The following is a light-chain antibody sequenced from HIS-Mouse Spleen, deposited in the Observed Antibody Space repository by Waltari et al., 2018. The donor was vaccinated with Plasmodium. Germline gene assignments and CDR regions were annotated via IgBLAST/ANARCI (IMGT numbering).Light chain of an antibody. Sequence: SYELTQPPSVSVSPGQTARITCSGDALPKKYAYWYQQKSGQAPVLVIYEDSKRPSGIPERVSGCSSGTIATVTISGAQVEDEADYYCYSTDSSGNHRVFGGGTKLTVL. CDR3: YSTDSSGNHRV. CDR1: ALPKKY. J-gene: IGLJ3*02. CDR2: EDS. V-gene: IGLV3-10*01.